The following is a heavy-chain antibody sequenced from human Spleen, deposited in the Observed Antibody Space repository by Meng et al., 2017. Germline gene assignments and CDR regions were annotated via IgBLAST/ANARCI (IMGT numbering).Heavy chain of an antibody. CDR1: GYTFTSYH. V-gene: IGHV1-46*01. CDR2: INPSGGST. J-gene: IGHJ4*02. Sequence: ASVKVSCKASGYTFTSYHMHWVRQAPGQGLEWMGIINPSGGSTTYAQKFQGRLTMTRDTSTSTVYMELSSLRSEDTAVYYCARDEDISAAGKLFGDYWGQGTLVTVSS. CDR3: ARDEDISAAGKLFGDY. D-gene: IGHD6-13*01.